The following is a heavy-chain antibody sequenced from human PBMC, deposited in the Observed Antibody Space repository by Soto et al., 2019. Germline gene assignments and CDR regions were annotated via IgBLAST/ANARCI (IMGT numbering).Heavy chain of an antibody. D-gene: IGHD3-22*01. J-gene: IGHJ4*02. CDR1: GFTFSSYA. Sequence: GGSLRLSCAASGFTFSSYAMSWVRQAPGKGLEWVSAISGSGGSTYYADSVKGRFTISGDNSKNTLYLQMNSLRAEDTAVYYCAKSPGSGYYYPFDYWGQGTLVTVSS. CDR3: AKSPGSGYYYPFDY. V-gene: IGHV3-23*01. CDR2: ISGSGGST.